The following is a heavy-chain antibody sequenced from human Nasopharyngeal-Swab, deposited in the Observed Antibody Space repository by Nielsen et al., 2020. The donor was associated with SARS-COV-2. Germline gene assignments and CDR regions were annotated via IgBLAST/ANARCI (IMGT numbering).Heavy chain of an antibody. CDR2: ISYDGSNK. CDR3: ARDLGDV. CDR1: GFTFSSYA. J-gene: IGHJ6*04. V-gene: IGHV3-30-3*01. Sequence: GGSLSLSCAASGFTFSSYAMHWVRQAPGKGLEWVAVISYDGSNKYYADSVKGRFTISRDNSKNTLYLQMNSLRAEDTAVYYCARDLGDVWGKGTTVTVSS.